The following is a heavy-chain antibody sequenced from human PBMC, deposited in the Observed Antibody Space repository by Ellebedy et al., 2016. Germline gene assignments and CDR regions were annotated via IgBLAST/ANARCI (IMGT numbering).Heavy chain of an antibody. CDR2: IYTSGAT. D-gene: IGHD1-1*01. CDR1: GFTVSSND. CDR3: VTRHNGSFDI. J-gene: IGHJ3*02. V-gene: IGHV3-53*01. Sequence: GESLKISXAASGFTVSSNDMNWVRQAPGKGLEWVSVIYTSGATYYADSVKGRFTISRDSSKKTLFLQMTSLGAEDTAVYYCVTRHNGSFDIWGQGTMVTVSS.